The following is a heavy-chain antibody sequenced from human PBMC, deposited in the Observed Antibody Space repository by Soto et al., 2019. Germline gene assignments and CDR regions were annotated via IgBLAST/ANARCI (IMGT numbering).Heavy chain of an antibody. V-gene: IGHV3-15*01. CDR2: IKNKGDGGTT. Sequence: GGSLRLSCAASGFTFSNAWMSWVRQAPGKGLEWVGRIKNKGDGGTTDYAAPVKGRFIISRDDSKNTLYLQMNNLKTEDTAVYYCATFTIFGVLDAFDIWGKGTTVTVSS. CDR3: ATFTIFGVLDAFDI. CDR1: GFTFSNAW. D-gene: IGHD3-3*01. J-gene: IGHJ3*02.